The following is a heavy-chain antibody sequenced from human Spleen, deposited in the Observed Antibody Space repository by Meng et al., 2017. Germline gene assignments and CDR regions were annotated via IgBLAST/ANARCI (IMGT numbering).Heavy chain of an antibody. CDR2: ISSSGSTI. J-gene: IGHJ3*02. CDR1: GFTFSDYY. CDR3: ARDLQYGPPFDI. V-gene: IGHV3-11*04. D-gene: IGHD2/OR15-2a*01. Sequence: SLKISCAASGFTFSDYYMSWIRQAPGTGLEWVSYISSSGSTIYYADSVKGRFTISRDNAKNSLYLQMNSLRAEDTALYYCARDLQYGPPFDIWGQGTTVTVSS.